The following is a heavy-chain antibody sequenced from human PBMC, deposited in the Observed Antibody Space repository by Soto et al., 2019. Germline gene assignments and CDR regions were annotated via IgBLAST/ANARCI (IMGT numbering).Heavy chain of an antibody. CDR1: GFIVSSTY. CDR3: ARDRLTVGVREYYGMDV. V-gene: IGHV3-53*01. D-gene: IGHD2-8*01. CDR2: TYSGGST. J-gene: IGHJ6*02. Sequence: EVQLVESGGGLIQPGGSLRLSFAASGFIVSSTYMSWVRQAPRKGLEWVSITYSGGSTHYADSVKGRFTISRNNSKNTLYLQMNSLRAEDTAVYYCARDRLTVGVREYYGMDVWGQGTTVTVSS.